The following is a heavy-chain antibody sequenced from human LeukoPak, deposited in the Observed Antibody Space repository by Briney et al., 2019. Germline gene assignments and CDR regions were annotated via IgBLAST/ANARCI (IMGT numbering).Heavy chain of an antibody. D-gene: IGHD3-22*01. CDR2: ISAYNGNT. CDR1: GYTFTSYG. J-gene: IGHJ4*02. Sequence: ASVKVSCKASGYTFTSYGISWVRQAPGQGLEWMGWISAYNGNTNYAQKLQGRVTMTTDTSTSTAYMELRSLRSDDTAVYYCATTLYYDSSGYYPDYWGQGTLVTVSS. CDR3: ATTLYYDSSGYYPDY. V-gene: IGHV1-18*01.